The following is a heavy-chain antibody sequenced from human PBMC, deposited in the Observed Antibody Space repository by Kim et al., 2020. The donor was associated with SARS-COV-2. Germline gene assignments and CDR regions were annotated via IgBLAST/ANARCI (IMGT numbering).Heavy chain of an antibody. CDR2: IYYSGST. D-gene: IGHD1-26*01. CDR3: ARDVGFDY. CDR1: GGSVSSGSYY. Sequence: SETLSLTYTVSGGSVSSGSYYWSWIRQPPGKGLEWIGYIYYSGSTNYNPSLKSRVTISVDTSKNQFSLKLSSVTAADTAVYYCARDVGFDYWGQGTLVTVSS. V-gene: IGHV4-61*01. J-gene: IGHJ4*02.